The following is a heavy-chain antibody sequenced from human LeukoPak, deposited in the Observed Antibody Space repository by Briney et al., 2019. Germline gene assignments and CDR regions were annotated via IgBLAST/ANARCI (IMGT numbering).Heavy chain of an antibody. Sequence: ASVKVSCKASGYTFTLYYVHWVRQVPGQGLEWMGWINPHSGGTNYAQKFQGRVTMTRDTSITTAYMELSRLRSDDTAVYYCATPLIGQGVSLGYWGQGTLVTVSS. V-gene: IGHV1-2*02. D-gene: IGHD3-16*01. CDR3: ATPLIGQGVSLGY. CDR1: GYTFTLYY. J-gene: IGHJ4*02. CDR2: INPHSGGT.